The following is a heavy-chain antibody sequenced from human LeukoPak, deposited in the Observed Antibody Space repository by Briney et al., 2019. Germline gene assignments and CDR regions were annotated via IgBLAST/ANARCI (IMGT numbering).Heavy chain of an antibody. CDR2: ITSSSSTR. V-gene: IGHV3-48*01. J-gene: IGHJ4*02. CDR3: TRGGSSSWYKWHY. CDR1: GFTFSNYG. D-gene: IGHD6-13*01. Sequence: PGGSLRLSWAASGFTFSNYGMNCVRQAPGKGLEGISYITSSSSTRYYADSVKGRFTISRDNAKNSVYLQMKSLTAADTAVYYCTRGGSSSWYKWHYWGQGTLVTVSS.